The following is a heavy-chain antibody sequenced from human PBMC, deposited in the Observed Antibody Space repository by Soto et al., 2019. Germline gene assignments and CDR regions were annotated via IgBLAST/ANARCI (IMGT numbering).Heavy chain of an antibody. CDR1: GFNFSLYS. Sequence: GGSLRLSCVASGFNFSLYSMVWVRRPPVKGLEWVSSISPSSTSIYYADSLQGRFSISRDNAKNSLYLQMDSLRVEDTATYFCVRARATDSRPDYWGQGSLVIVSS. CDR3: VRARATDSRPDY. CDR2: ISPSSTSI. J-gene: IGHJ4*02. D-gene: IGHD3-22*01. V-gene: IGHV3-21*01.